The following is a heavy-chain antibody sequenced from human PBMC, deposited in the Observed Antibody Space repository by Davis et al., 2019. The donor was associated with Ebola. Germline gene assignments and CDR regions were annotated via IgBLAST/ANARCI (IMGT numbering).Heavy chain of an antibody. CDR2: IYYSGST. V-gene: IGHV4-59*05. CDR1: GGSISSYY. CDR3: ARARSQQLVRTIYYYYGMDV. J-gene: IGHJ6*04. D-gene: IGHD6-6*01. Sequence: SETLSLTCTVSGGSISSYYWSWIRQPPGKGLEWIGSIYYSGSTYYNPSLKSRVTISVDTSKNQFSLKLSSVTAADTAVYYCARARSQQLVRTIYYYYGMDVWGKGTTVTVSS.